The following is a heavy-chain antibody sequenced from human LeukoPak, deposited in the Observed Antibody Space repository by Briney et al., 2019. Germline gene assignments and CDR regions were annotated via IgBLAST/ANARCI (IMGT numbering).Heavy chain of an antibody. Sequence: GGSLGLSCAASGFTFSSYAMSWVRQAPGKGLEWVSAISGSGGSTYYADSVKGRFTISRDNSKNTLYLQMNSLRAEDTAVYYCAKDAKYSSGTNWFDPWGQGTLVTVSS. CDR1: GFTFSSYA. CDR2: ISGSGGST. CDR3: AKDAKYSSGTNWFDP. D-gene: IGHD6-19*01. V-gene: IGHV3-23*01. J-gene: IGHJ5*02.